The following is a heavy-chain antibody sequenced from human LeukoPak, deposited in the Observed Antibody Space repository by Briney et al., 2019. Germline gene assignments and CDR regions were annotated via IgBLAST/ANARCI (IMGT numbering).Heavy chain of an antibody. D-gene: IGHD2-2*01. J-gene: IGHJ4*02. CDR2: IHYSGST. Sequence: PSETLSLTCTVSGGSISSYYWSWIRQPPGRGLEWVGYIHYSGSTNYSPSLKSRVTISIDTSKNQFSLKLSPVTAADTAVYYCATADSTSWVDYRGQGTLVTVSS. CDR3: ATADSTSWVDY. V-gene: IGHV4-59*01. CDR1: GGSISSYY.